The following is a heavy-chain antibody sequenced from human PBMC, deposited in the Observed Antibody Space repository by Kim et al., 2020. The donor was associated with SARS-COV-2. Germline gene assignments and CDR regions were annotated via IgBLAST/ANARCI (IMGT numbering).Heavy chain of an antibody. CDR1: GGAIRGYY. CDR3: ASTGVGAVGWFDP. CDR2: GYHTGNT. J-gene: IGHJ5*02. Sequence: SETLSLTCSVSGGAIRGYYWTWIRQPPGKRLEWIGYGYHTGNTNYNPSLRGRVTISLDTSKRQFSLTLTSVTAADTAVYYCASTGVGAVGWFDPWGQGTLVSVSS. V-gene: IGHV4-59*01. D-gene: IGHD1-26*01.